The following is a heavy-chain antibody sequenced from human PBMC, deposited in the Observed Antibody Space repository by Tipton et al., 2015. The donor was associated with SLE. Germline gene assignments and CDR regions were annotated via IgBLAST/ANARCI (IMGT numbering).Heavy chain of an antibody. CDR3: ARGQLPLSL. CDR1: GGSISSSSYY. CDR2: IYYSGST. V-gene: IGHV4-39*01. D-gene: IGHD1-26*01. Sequence: LRLSCTVSGGSISSSSYYWGWIRQPPGKGLEWIGSIYYSGSTYYNPSLKSRVTISVDTSKNQFSLKLSSVTAADTAVYYCARGQLPLSLWGRGTLVTVSS. J-gene: IGHJ2*01.